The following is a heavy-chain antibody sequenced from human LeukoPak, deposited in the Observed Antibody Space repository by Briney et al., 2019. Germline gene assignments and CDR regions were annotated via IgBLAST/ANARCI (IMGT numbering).Heavy chain of an antibody. CDR1: GLTVSSNY. J-gene: IGHJ4*02. CDR3: ARDARLRGYFDC. CDR2: IYTAGNT. V-gene: IGHV3-53*01. Sequence: PGGSLRLSCAASGLTVSSNYMSWVRQAPGKGLEWVSLIYTAGNTFYADSVKGRFTISRDNSTNTLYLQMNSLRAEDTALYYCARDARLRGYFDCWGQGTLVTVSS. D-gene: IGHD2-21*02.